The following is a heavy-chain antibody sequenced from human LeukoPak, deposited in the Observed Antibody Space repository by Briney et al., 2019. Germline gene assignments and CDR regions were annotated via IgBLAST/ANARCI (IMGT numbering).Heavy chain of an antibody. CDR3: ARDEGLPAESFQH. V-gene: IGHV3-11*06. Sequence: PGGSLRLSCAASGFTFSDYYMSWIRQAPGKGLEWVSYISSSSSYTNYADSVKGRFTISRDNAKNSLYLQMNSLRAEDTAVYYCARDEGLPAESFQHWGQGTLVTVSS. D-gene: IGHD3/OR15-3a*01. CDR2: ISSSSSYT. J-gene: IGHJ1*01. CDR1: GFTFSDYY.